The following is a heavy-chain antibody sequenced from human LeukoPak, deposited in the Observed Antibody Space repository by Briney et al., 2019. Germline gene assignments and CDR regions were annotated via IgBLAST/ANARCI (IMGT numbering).Heavy chain of an antibody. J-gene: IGHJ4*02. CDR2: ISSSSSYI. D-gene: IGHD5-12*01. Sequence: GGSLRLSCAASGFTFSSYSMNWVRQAPGKGLEWVSSISSSSSYIYYADSVKGRFTISRDNAKNSLYLQMNSLRAEDTAVYYCARQYSGYDQRAPDYWGEGPLVTVSS. CDR3: ARQYSGYDQRAPDY. CDR1: GFTFSSYS. V-gene: IGHV3-21*01.